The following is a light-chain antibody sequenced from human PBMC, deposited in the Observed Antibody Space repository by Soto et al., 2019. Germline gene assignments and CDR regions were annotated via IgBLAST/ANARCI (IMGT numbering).Light chain of an antibody. CDR2: GAS. V-gene: IGKV3-15*01. CDR1: QSVGTY. Sequence: EIVFTQSPGTLSLSPGERALLSCRASQSVGTYLAWYQQKPGQAPRLLIYGASTRATGIPARFSGSGSGTEFTLTISSLQSEDFAVYYCQQYNNWPLTFGGGTKVDIK. CDR3: QQYNNWPLT. J-gene: IGKJ4*01.